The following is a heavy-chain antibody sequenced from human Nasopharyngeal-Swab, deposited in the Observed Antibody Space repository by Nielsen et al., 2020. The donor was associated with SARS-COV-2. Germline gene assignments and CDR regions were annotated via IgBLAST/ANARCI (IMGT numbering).Heavy chain of an antibody. Sequence: VRQAPGKGLEWAGRIKSKTDGGTTDYAAPVKGRLTISRDDSKNTLYLQMNSLKTEDTAVYYCTTVDYWGQGTLVTVSS. CDR3: TTVDY. J-gene: IGHJ4*02. V-gene: IGHV3-15*01. CDR2: IKSKTDGGTT.